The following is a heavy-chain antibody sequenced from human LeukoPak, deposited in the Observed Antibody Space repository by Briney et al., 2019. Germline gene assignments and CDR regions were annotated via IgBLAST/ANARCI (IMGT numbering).Heavy chain of an antibody. CDR1: GFTFSSYS. CDR2: ISSSSSTI. D-gene: IGHD3-22*01. V-gene: IGHV3-48*01. Sequence: GGSLRLSCAASGFTFSSYSMNWVRQALGKGLEWVSYISSSSSTIYYADSVKGRFTISRDNAKNSLYLQMNSLRAENTAVYYCARDPLDYYDSSGYARLDYWGQGTLVTVSS. J-gene: IGHJ4*02. CDR3: ARDPLDYYDSSGYARLDY.